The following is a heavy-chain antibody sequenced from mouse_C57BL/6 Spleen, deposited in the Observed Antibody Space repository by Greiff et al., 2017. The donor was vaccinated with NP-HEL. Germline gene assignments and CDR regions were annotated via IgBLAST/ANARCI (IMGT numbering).Heavy chain of an antibody. Sequence: QVQLKQPGAELVKPGASVKMSCTASGYTFTSYWITWVKQRPGQGLEWIGDIYPGSGSTNYNEKFKSRATLTVDTSSSTAYMQLSSLTSEDSAVYYWASNTGGFFAYWGQGTLVTVSA. CDR3: ASNTGGFFAY. J-gene: IGHJ3*01. V-gene: IGHV1-55*01. D-gene: IGHD4-1*01. CDR1: GYTFTSYW. CDR2: IYPGSGST.